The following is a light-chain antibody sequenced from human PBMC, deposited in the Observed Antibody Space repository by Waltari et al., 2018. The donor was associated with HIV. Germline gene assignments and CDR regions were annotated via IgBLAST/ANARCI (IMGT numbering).Light chain of an antibody. J-gene: IGKJ4*01. CDR2: WAS. Sequence: IVMTQSPDSLSVSLGGMATINCTSSQSVFYSSNNKDYLAWYQVRPGQPPNLLIYWASARESGVPDRFSGSGSGTNFTLTITSLQAEDVATYYCHQYFNTPLTFGGGTTVEI. CDR3: HQYFNTPLT. CDR1: QSVFYSSNNKDY. V-gene: IGKV4-1*01.